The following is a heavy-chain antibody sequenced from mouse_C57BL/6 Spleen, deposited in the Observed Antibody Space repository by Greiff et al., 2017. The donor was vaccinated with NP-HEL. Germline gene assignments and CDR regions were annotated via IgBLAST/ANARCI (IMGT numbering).Heavy chain of an antibody. V-gene: IGHV1-42*01. D-gene: IGHD2-4*01. CDR1: GYSFTGYY. CDR3: ARSRAIYYDYDEYFDY. J-gene: IGHJ2*01. Sequence: VQLKQSGPELVKPGASVKISCKASGYSFTGYYMNWVKQSPEKSLEWIGEINPSTGGTTYNQKFKAKATLTVDKSSSTAYMQLKSLTSEDSAVYYCARSRAIYYDYDEYFDYWGQGTTLTVSS. CDR2: INPSTGGT.